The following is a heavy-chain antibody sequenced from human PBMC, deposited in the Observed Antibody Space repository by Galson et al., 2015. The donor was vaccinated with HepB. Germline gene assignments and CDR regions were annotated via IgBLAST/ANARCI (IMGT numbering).Heavy chain of an antibody. V-gene: IGHV1-24*01. D-gene: IGHD3-3*01. CDR1: GYTLTELS. CDR3: ATAHYDFWSGYYTGYNWFDP. CDR2: FDPEDGET. J-gene: IGHJ5*02. Sequence: SVKVSCKVSGYTLTELSMHWVRQAPGKGLEWMGGFDPEDGETIYAQKFQGRVTMTEDTSTDTAYMELSSLRSEDTAVYYCATAHYDFWSGYYTGYNWFDPWGQGTLVTVSS.